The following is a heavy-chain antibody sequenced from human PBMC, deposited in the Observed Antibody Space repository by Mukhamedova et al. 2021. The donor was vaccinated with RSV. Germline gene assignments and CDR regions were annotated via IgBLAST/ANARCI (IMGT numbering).Heavy chain of an antibody. CDR2: GGST. CDR3: ASRDTAMVYYYYGMDV. V-gene: IGHV4-39*01. Sequence: GGSTYYNPSLKSRVTISVDTSKNQFSLKLSSVTAADTAVYYCASRDTAMVYYYYGMDVWGQGTTVTVSS. D-gene: IGHD5-18*01. J-gene: IGHJ6*02.